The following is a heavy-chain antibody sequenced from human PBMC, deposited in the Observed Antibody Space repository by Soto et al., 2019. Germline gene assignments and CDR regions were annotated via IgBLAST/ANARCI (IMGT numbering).Heavy chain of an antibody. Sequence: SETLSLTSSVSGVTMSHGAYSWNCIRQSPGKGLEWLGYISYLEPPYYNPSFRSRLSWSIDRIRNQFFLSLSSMTASDQAVYYCVSCGCYDSFDF. V-gene: IGHV4-30-2*06. CDR3: VSCGCYDSFDF. CDR2: ISYLEPP. CDR1: GVTMSHGAYS. J-gene: IGHJ4*01. D-gene: IGHD3-22*01.